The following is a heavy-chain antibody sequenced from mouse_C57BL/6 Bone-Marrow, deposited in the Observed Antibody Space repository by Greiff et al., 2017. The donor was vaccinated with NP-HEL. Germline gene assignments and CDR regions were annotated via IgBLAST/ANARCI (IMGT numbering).Heavy chain of an antibody. J-gene: IGHJ2*01. D-gene: IGHD1-1*01. CDR1: GYTFTNYW. Sequence: ESGAELVRPGTSVKMSCKASGYTFTNYWIGWAKQRPGHGLEWIGDIYPGGGYTNYNEKFKGKATLTADKSSSTAYMQFSSLTSEDSAIYYCARRHYGFDYWGQGTTLTVSS. V-gene: IGHV1-63*01. CDR3: ARRHYGFDY. CDR2: IYPGGGYT.